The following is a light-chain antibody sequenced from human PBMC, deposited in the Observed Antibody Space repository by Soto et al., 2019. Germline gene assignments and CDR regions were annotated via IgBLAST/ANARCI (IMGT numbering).Light chain of an antibody. CDR2: GTS. Sequence: EIVMTQSPGTLSVSPGERATLSCRASQSVNSNLAWYQKRPGQAPRLLIYGTSTRATGIPARFSGSGSGTEFTLTISSLQSGDFVVYYCQQYNNWPPLYSFGQGTNLEIK. J-gene: IGKJ2*01. CDR3: QQYNNWPPLYS. CDR1: QSVNSN. V-gene: IGKV3-15*01.